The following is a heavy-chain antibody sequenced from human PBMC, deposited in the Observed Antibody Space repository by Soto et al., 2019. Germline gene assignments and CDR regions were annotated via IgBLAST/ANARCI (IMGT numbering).Heavy chain of an antibody. J-gene: IGHJ4*02. D-gene: IGHD2-2*01. CDR3: AKDGYSITRNKPLDY. V-gene: IGHV3-23*01. Sequence: GGSLRLSCAASRFTFSSYAMCLVRQAPGKGLGCVASISVSGCSTYYADSVKGRFTISRDNSKNTLYLQMNSLRPEDTAVYYCAKDGYSITRNKPLDYWGQGTLVTVSS. CDR2: ISVSGCST. CDR1: RFTFSSYA.